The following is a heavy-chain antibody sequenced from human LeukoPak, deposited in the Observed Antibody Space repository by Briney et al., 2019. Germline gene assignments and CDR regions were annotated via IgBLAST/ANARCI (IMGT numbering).Heavy chain of an antibody. D-gene: IGHD3-10*01. CDR1: GGSISSSSYY. CDR3: AGGVGSAKESN. CDR2: ISYSGST. Sequence: SETLSLTCTVSGGSISSSSYYWSWIRQPPGKGLEWIGYISYSGSTNYNPSLKSRVTISVDTSENQLSLKLSSVTAADTAVYYCAGGVGSAKESNWGQGTLVTVSS. J-gene: IGHJ4*02. V-gene: IGHV4-61*01.